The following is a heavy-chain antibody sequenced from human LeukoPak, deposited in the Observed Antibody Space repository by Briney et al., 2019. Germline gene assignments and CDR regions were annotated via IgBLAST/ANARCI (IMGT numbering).Heavy chain of an antibody. Sequence: SETLSLTCGVSGYSISSGYYWGWIRQPPGKGLQWIGTIYHTGSTYYKPSLKSRVTISVDTSKNRFSLKLSSVTAADTAVYYCARQLFTTSRHFDSWGQGTLVTVSS. J-gene: IGHJ4*02. CDR3: ARQLFTTSRHFDS. CDR1: GYSISSGYY. CDR2: IYHTGST. V-gene: IGHV4-38-2*01. D-gene: IGHD2-2*01.